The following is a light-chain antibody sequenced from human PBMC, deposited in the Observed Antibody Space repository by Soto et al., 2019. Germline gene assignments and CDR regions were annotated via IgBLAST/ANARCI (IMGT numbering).Light chain of an antibody. CDR2: AAS. J-gene: IGKJ5*01. CDR1: QSVHNNY. Sequence: EIVLTQSPGTLSLSPGERATLSCRASQSVHNNYLAWYQQKPGQAPRLLIYAASSGATGIPARFRGSGSGTDFTLTISRLETEDSAVYYCQQYGSSRPVTFGQGTRVEIK. V-gene: IGKV3-20*01. CDR3: QQYGSSRPVT.